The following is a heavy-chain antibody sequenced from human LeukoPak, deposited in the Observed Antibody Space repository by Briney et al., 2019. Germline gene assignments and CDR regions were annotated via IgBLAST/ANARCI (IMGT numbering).Heavy chain of an antibody. Sequence: SETLSLTCTVSGDSISNYYWSWIRQPPGKGLEWIGEINHSGSTNYNPSLKSRVTISVDTSKNQFSLKLSSVTAADTAVYYCAREADDYGDYGGLDYWGQGTLVTVSS. V-gene: IGHV4-34*01. D-gene: IGHD4-17*01. CDR3: AREADDYGDYGGLDY. CDR2: INHSGST. CDR1: GDSISNYY. J-gene: IGHJ4*02.